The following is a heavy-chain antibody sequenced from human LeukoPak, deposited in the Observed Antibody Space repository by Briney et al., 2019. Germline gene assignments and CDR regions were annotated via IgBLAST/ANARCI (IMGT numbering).Heavy chain of an antibody. Sequence: SETLSLTCTVSGYSITSGYYRSWIRQPAGKGLEWIGRIYTSGSTNYNPSLKSRVTMSVDTSKNQFSLKLSSVTAADTAVYYCARDSPTYCSSTSCPNWFDPWGQGTLVTVSS. D-gene: IGHD2-2*01. V-gene: IGHV4-4*07. CDR1: GYSITSGYY. CDR2: IYTSGST. J-gene: IGHJ5*02. CDR3: ARDSPTYCSSTSCPNWFDP.